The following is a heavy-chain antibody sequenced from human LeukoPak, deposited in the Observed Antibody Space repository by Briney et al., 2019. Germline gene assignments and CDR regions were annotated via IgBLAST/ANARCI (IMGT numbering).Heavy chain of an antibody. D-gene: IGHD3-9*01. V-gene: IGHV3-74*01. CDR1: GFTFINYW. Sequence: GGPLRLSCEASGFTFINYWMHWARQAPGKGLVWVSRINNDGSDTTYADAVKGRFTFSRDNAKNTLYLQMKGLRAEDTAVYYCARGYFGPEFWGQGTLVTVSS. CDR2: INNDGSDT. J-gene: IGHJ4*02. CDR3: ARGYFGPEF.